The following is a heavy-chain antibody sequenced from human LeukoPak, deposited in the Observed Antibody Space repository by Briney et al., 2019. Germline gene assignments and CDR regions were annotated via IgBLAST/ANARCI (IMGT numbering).Heavy chain of an antibody. CDR1: GGSFSGYY. CDR3: ASPYHYTNWFDP. D-gene: IGHD3-16*01. Sequence: NSSETLSLTCAVYGGSFSGYYWSWIRQPPGKGLEWIGEINHSGSTNYNPSLKSRVTISVDTSKNQFSLKLSSVTAADTAVYYCASPYHYTNWFDPWGQGTLVTVSS. J-gene: IGHJ5*02. CDR2: INHSGST. V-gene: IGHV4-34*01.